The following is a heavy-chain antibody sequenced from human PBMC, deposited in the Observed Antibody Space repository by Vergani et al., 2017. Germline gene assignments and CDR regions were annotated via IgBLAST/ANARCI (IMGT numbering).Heavy chain of an antibody. CDR3: AKTRQWELDAFDI. CDR2: ISGRGGST. D-gene: IGHD1-26*01. V-gene: IGHV3-23*01. CDR1: GFTFSSYA. Sequence: EVQLLESGGGLVQPGGSLRLSCAASGFTFSSYAMSWVRQAPGKGLEWVSGISGRGGSTYYADSVKGRFTISRDNSKNTLYLQMNSLRAEDTAVYYCAKTRQWELDAFDIWGQGTMVTVSS. J-gene: IGHJ3*02.